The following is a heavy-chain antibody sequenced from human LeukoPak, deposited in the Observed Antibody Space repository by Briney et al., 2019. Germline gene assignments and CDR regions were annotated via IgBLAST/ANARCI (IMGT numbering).Heavy chain of an antibody. J-gene: IGHJ4*02. V-gene: IGHV1-2*06. D-gene: IGHD3-3*01. CDR1: GGTFSSYA. CDR2: INPSNGGT. CDR3: ARDGDFWSGYYCDY. Sequence: ASVKVSCKASGGTFSSYAISWVRQAPGQGLEWMGRINPSNGGTNYAQKFQGRVTMTRDTSISAAYMELSRLKSDDTAVYYCARDGDFWSGYYCDYWGQGTQVTVSS.